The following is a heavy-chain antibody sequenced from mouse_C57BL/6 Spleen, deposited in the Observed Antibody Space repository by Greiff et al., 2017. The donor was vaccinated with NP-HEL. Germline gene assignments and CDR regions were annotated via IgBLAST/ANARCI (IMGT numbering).Heavy chain of an antibody. J-gene: IGHJ4*01. Sequence: QVQLKESGPGLVAPSQSLSITCTVSGFSLTSYAISWVRQPPGKGLEWLGLIWTGGGTNYNSALKSRLSISKDNSKSQVFLKMNSLQTDGTAGYYCASLYYGNYYAMDYWGQGTSVTVSS. V-gene: IGHV2-9-1*01. CDR1: GFSLTSYA. CDR2: IWTGGGT. D-gene: IGHD2-1*01. CDR3: ASLYYGNYYAMDY.